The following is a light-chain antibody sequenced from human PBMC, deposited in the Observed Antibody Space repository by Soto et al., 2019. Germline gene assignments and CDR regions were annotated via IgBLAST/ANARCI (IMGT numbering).Light chain of an antibody. V-gene: IGLV2-14*01. CDR1: SSDVGAYNY. CDR2: EVS. J-gene: IGLJ1*01. Sequence: SVRAQPASVSGAPGQSIAISCTGTSSDVGAYNYVSWYQQHPGKAPKLIVHEVSDRPSGVSDRFSGSKSGNTASLTISGLQAEDEADYYCSSYTGAYTLVFGTGTKVTVL. CDR3: SSYTGAYTLV.